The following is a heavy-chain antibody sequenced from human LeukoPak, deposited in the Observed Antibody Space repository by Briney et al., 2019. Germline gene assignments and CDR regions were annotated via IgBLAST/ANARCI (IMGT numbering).Heavy chain of an antibody. J-gene: IGHJ4*02. V-gene: IGHV3-23*01. D-gene: IGHD3-10*01. CDR1: GFTFSSYG. CDR3: AKDVVLLWFGELPPIHPKYYFDY. Sequence: GGSLRLSCAASGFTFSSYGMSWVRQAPGKGLEWVSAISGSGGSTYYADSVKGRFTISRDNSKNTLYLQMNSLRAEDTAVYYCAKDVVLLWFGELPPIHPKYYFDYWGQGTLVTVSS. CDR2: ISGSGGST.